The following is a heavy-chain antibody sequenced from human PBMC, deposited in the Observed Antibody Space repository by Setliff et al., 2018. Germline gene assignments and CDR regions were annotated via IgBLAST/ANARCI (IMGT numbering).Heavy chain of an antibody. J-gene: IGHJ4*02. CDR3: ARIGFGYYSTSGAWYFDN. V-gene: IGHV1-3*01. Sequence: ASVKVSCKASGYSFTSYTIHWARQAPGQGLEWMGWISPGNGNTAYSQKIQDRVTITRDTSASTAYMELSSLRSEDTAVYYCARIGFGYYSTSGAWYFDNWGQGPLVTVSS. D-gene: IGHD2-8*01. CDR1: GYSFTSYT. CDR2: ISPGNGNT.